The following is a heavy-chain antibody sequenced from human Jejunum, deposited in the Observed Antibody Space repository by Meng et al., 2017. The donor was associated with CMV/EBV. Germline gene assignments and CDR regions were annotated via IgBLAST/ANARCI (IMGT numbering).Heavy chain of an antibody. V-gene: IGHV4-4*02. J-gene: IGHJ4*02. D-gene: IGHD4-17*01. Sequence: QLQLQESGPGLVKPSETLSITCDVSGGSIRNDQWWRWVRQAPGKGLEWIGEIYHSGRTNYNPSVKSRVSMSVDKSQNHFSLRLSSVTAADTAVYYCTTLYGDSISWGQGTLVTVSS. CDR2: IYHSGRT. CDR3: TTLYGDSIS. CDR1: GGSIRNDQW.